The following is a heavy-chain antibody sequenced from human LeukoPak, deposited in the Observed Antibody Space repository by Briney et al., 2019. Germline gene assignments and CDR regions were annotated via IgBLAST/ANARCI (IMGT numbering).Heavy chain of an antibody. Sequence: PSETLSLTCAVYGGSFSGYYWSWIRQPPGKGLEWIGEINHSGSTNYNPSLKSRVTISVDTSKNQFSLKLSSVTAADMAVYYCARPKGYSYANYFDYWGQGTLVTVSS. CDR1: GGSFSGYY. V-gene: IGHV4-34*01. CDR2: INHSGST. D-gene: IGHD5-18*01. J-gene: IGHJ4*02. CDR3: ARPKGYSYANYFDY.